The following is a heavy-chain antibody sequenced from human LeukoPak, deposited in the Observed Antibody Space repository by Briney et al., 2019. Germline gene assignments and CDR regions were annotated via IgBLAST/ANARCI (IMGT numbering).Heavy chain of an antibody. CDR3: ARRPRTPSGYGSRTAGRANWFDP. J-gene: IGHJ5*02. D-gene: IGHD5-12*01. CDR2: INHSGST. CDR1: GGSFSGYY. V-gene: IGHV4-34*01. Sequence: SETLSLTCAVYGGSFSGYYWSWIRQPPGKGLEWIGEINHSGSTNYNPSLKSRVTISVDTSKNQFSLKLSSVTAADTAVYYCARRPRTPSGYGSRTAGRANWFDPWGQGTLVTVSS.